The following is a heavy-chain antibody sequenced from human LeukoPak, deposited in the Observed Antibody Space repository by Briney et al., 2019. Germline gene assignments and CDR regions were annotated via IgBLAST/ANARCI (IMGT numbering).Heavy chain of an antibody. J-gene: IGHJ4*02. CDR2: INAGNGNT. Sequence: ASVKVSCKASGYTFTSYAMHWVRQAPGQRLEWMGWINAGNGNTKYSQEFQGRVTITRDTSASTAYMELSSLRSEDTAVYFCATAYMVGARRPFHYWGQGTLVTVSS. CDR1: GYTFTSYA. D-gene: IGHD1-26*01. CDR3: ATAYMVGARRPFHY. V-gene: IGHV1-3*03.